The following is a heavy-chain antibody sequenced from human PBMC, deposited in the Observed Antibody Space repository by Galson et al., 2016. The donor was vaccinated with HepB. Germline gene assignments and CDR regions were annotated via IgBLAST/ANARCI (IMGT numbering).Heavy chain of an antibody. D-gene: IGHD1-26*01. CDR2: ISSSGTYI. Sequence: SLRLSCAASGFTFSSYSVNWVRQAPGKGLEWVSSISSSGTYIYYAVSVKGRFTISRDNAKRSLYLQMNSLRADDTAVFYCARDEGRSYSGMDFWGQGTLVTVSS. V-gene: IGHV3-21*01. CDR3: ARDEGRSYSGMDF. CDR1: GFTFSSYS. J-gene: IGHJ4*02.